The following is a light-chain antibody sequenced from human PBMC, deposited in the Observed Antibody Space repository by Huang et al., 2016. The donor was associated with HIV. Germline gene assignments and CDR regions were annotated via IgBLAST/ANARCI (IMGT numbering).Light chain of an antibody. CDR3: QQSYRNPIT. V-gene: IGKV1-39*01. Sequence: DIQMTQSPSSLSASVGDSVTITCRASHDISDYINWYRQQPGKVPDLLLYSASRLHSGVPSRFSSSGFVTDFTLSISTLQPEDFATYYCQQSYRNPITFGQGTRLEIK. CDR1: HDISDY. J-gene: IGKJ5*01. CDR2: SAS.